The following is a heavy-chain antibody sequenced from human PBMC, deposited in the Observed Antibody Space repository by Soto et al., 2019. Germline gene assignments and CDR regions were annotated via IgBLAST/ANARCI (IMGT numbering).Heavy chain of an antibody. J-gene: IGHJ5*02. CDR3: AKGFIRDCGGDCTVDT. Sequence: GGSLRLSCAASGFTFSSYTMSWVRQAPGKGLEWVSGINATGGSTYYADSVKGRFTFSRDNSKNTLYLQMNSLRAEDTAVYYCAKGFIRDCGGDCTVDTWGQGTLVTVSS. V-gene: IGHV3-23*01. CDR2: INATGGST. D-gene: IGHD2-21*02. CDR1: GFTFSSYT.